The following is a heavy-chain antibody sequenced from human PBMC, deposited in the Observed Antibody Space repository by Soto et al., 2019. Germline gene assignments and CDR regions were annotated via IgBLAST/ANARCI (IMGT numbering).Heavy chain of an antibody. CDR1: GFTFSNYV. D-gene: IGHD3-10*01. CDR3: AKSKHTMGRGPFYYDMDV. J-gene: IGHJ6*02. Sequence: GGSLRLSCAASGFTSGFTFSNYVMSWVRQAPGKGLEWVSSISESGGGTYNAESVKGRFTISRENLNNTLFLQMNSLTAEDTAVYYCAKSKHTMGRGPFYYDMDVWGQGTTVTVSS. CDR2: ISESGGGT. V-gene: IGHV3-23*01.